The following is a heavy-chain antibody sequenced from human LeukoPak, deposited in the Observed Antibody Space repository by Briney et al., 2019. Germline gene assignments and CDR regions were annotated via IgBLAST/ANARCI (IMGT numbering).Heavy chain of an antibody. V-gene: IGHV3-23*01. CDR3: AKLLRLTTGIDY. CDR1: GFTFSSYA. J-gene: IGHJ4*02. CDR2: ISGSGGIT. Sequence: GGSLRLSCAASGFTFSSYAMSWVRQAPGKGLGRVYPISGSGGITYYADSLKGRFTIYIDNSKNTLYLQMNSLRAEDTAVYYCAKLLRLTTGIDYWGQGTLVTVSS. D-gene: IGHD4-17*01.